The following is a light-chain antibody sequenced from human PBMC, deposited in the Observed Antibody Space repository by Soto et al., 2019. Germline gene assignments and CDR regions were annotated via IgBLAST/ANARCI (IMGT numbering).Light chain of an antibody. V-gene: IGLV2-14*03. CDR3: TSYTSTISPVL. Sequence: QSVLTQPASVSGSPGQSITISCTGTSSDVGGYNYVSWYQQHPGKAPKLIISEVSNRPSGVSTRFSGSKSGNTASLTISGLQAEDDADYYCTSYTSTISPVLFGGGTKLTVL. CDR2: EVS. J-gene: IGLJ2*01. CDR1: SSDVGGYNY.